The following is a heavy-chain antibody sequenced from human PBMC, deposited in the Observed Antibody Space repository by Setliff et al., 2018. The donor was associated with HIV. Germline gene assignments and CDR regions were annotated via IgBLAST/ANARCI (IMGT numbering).Heavy chain of an antibody. Sequence: GGSLRLSCAASGFTFSSYSMNWVRKAPGKGLEWVSSISSTSNYRYYADSVKGRFTISRDNAKNSLYLQMNSLRAEDTAVYYRAKVATWAGTTYYFESWGEGTPVSVP. CDR3: AKVATWAGTTYYFES. J-gene: IGHJ4*02. CDR2: ISSTSNYR. CDR1: GFTFSSYS. V-gene: IGHV3-21*01. D-gene: IGHD1-1*01.